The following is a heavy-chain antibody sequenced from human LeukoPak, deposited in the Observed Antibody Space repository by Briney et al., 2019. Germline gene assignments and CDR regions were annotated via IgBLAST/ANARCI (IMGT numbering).Heavy chain of an antibody. CDR2: INPSGGST. V-gene: IGHV1-46*01. CDR3: AKPSSSWYSGAFDI. J-gene: IGHJ3*02. Sequence: ASVKVSCKASGYTFTSYYMHWVRQAPGQGLEWMGIINPSGGSTSYAQKFQGRVTMTRDMSTSTVYMELSSLRCEDTAVYYCAKPSSSWYSGAFDIWGQGTMVTVSS. D-gene: IGHD6-13*01. CDR1: GYTFTSYY.